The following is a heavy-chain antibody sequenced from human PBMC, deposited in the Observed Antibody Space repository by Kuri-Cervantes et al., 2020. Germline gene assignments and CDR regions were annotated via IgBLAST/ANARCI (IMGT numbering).Heavy chain of an antibody. J-gene: IGHJ6*03. D-gene: IGHD2-2*01. CDR2: MNPNSGNT. CDR1: GYTFTSYD. Sequence: ASVKVSCKASGYTFTSYDINWVRQATGQGLEWMGWMNPNSGNTGYAQKFQGRVTMTTDTSTSTAYMELRSLRSDDTAVYYCARSTTPYCSSTSCRNYYYYYYMDVWGKGTTVTRLL. CDR3: ARSTTPYCSSTSCRNYYYYYYMDV. V-gene: IGHV1-8*01.